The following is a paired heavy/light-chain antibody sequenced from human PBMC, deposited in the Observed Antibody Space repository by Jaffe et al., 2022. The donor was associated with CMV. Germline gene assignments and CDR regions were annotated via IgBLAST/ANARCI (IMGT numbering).Heavy chain of an antibody. CDR1: RFSFSNAW. Sequence: EVQLVESGGGLAKPGGSLRLSCAASRFSFSNAWMNWVRQAPGKGLEWVGRIKTKTDGGTTDYAAPVKGRFIISRDDSNNTLYLQMNSLKTDDTAVYFCATVPPQYYFQSSGYSDYWGQGALVTVSS. D-gene: IGHD3-22*01. CDR2: IKTKTDGGTT. J-gene: IGHJ4*02. V-gene: IGHV3-15*01. CDR3: ATVPPQYYFQSSGYSDY.
Light chain of an antibody. CDR3: QVWESTSDHVV. J-gene: IGLJ2*01. CDR1: NIESKR. Sequence: SYVLTQPPSVSVAPGKTARVTCGGNNIESKRVHWYQQKPGQAPVLVIFYDSDRPSGIPERFSGSNSGNTATLTISRVEDGDEADYYCQVWESTSDHVVFGGGTKLTVL. V-gene: IGLV3-21*01. CDR2: YDS.